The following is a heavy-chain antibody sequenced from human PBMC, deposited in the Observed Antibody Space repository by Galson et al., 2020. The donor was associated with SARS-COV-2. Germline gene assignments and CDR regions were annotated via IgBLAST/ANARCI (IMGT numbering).Heavy chain of an antibody. J-gene: IGHJ1*01. CDR1: GFTFTSSA. Sequence: KISCKASGFTFTSSAVQWVRQARGQRLEWIGWIVVGSGNTNYAQKFQERVTITRDMSTSTAYMELSSLRSEDTAVYYCAAETYREWELLIAPTAEYFQHWGQGTLVTVSS. D-gene: IGHD1-26*01. CDR2: IVVGSGNT. CDR3: AAETYREWELLIAPTAEYFQH. V-gene: IGHV1-58*01.